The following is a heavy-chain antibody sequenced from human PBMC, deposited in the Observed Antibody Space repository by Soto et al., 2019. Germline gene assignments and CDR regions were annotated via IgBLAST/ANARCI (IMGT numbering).Heavy chain of an antibody. V-gene: IGHV3-33*01. CDR3: ARGPRFHFWSGSFDY. Sequence: GGSLRLSCAASGFTFSSYGMHWVRQAPGKGLEWVAVIWYDGSNKYYADSVKGRFTTSRDNSKNTLYLQMNSLRAEDTAVYYCARGPRFHFWSGSFDYWGQGTLVTVSS. J-gene: IGHJ4*02. CDR1: GFTFSSYG. CDR2: IWYDGSNK. D-gene: IGHD3-3*02.